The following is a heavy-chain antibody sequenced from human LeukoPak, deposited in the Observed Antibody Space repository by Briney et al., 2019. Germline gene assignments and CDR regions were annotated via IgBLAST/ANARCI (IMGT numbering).Heavy chain of an antibody. Sequence: GGSLRLSCAASGFIFSDYGMHWVRQAPGMGLEWVTFIRYDGSNKYYVDSVKGRFTISRDNSKNILYLQMNSLSSEDTAVYYCAKEGTASKPSDLDYWGQGTLVTVSS. V-gene: IGHV3-30*02. CDR2: IRYDGSNK. CDR1: GFIFSDYG. D-gene: IGHD1/OR15-1a*01. J-gene: IGHJ4*02. CDR3: AKEGTASKPSDLDY.